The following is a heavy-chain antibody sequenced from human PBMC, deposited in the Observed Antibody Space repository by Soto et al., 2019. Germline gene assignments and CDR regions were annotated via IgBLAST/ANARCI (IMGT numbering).Heavy chain of an antibody. CDR1: GGSISSYY. D-gene: IGHD4-4*01. J-gene: IGHJ4*02. CDR3: ARHSDYRYYFDY. CDR2: IYYSGST. V-gene: IGHV4-59*01. Sequence: SETLSLSCTVSGGSISSYYWSWIRQPPGKGLEWIGYIYYSGSTNYNPSLKSRVTISVDTSKNQFSLKLSSVTAADTAVYYCARHSDYRYYFDYWGQGTLVTVSS.